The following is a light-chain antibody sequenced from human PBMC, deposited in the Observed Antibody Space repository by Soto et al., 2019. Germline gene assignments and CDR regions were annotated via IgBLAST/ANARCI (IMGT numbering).Light chain of an antibody. Sequence: DIVMTQSPLSLAVTPGEPASISCRSSQSLLHTNGFHYLDWYMQKPGQSPQLLIYLGSNRASGVPDRFSGSRSGTDFTLQISKVEAEDVGVYYCMQTLLTWTFGQGTKVEIK. J-gene: IGKJ1*01. CDR2: LGS. CDR3: MQTLLTWT. CDR1: QSLLHTNGFHY. V-gene: IGKV2-28*01.